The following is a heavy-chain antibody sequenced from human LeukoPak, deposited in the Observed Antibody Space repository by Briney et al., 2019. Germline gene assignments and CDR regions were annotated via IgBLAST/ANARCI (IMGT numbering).Heavy chain of an antibody. V-gene: IGHV1-69*04. J-gene: IGHJ4*02. CDR3: ASGYSYAYLSWY. D-gene: IGHD5-18*01. CDR2: IIPILGIA. Sequence: ASVKVSCKASVGTFSSYAISWVRQAPGQGLEWMGRIIPILGIANYAQKFQGRVTITADKSTSTAYMELSSLRSEDTAVYYCASGYSYAYLSWYWGQGTLVTVSS. CDR1: VGTFSSYA.